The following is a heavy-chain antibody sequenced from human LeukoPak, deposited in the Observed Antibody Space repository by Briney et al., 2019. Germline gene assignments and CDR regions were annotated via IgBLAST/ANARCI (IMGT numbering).Heavy chain of an antibody. CDR1: GYTFTGYY. D-gene: IGHD6-19*01. CDR2: INPNSGGT. Sequence: ASVKVSCKASGYTFTGYYMHWVRQAPGQGLEWMGWINPNSGGTNYAQKFQGRVTMTRDTSISTAYMELSRLRSDDTAVYYCARDNQERVAGCDYWGQGTLVTVSS. CDR3: ARDNQERVAGCDY. V-gene: IGHV1-2*02. J-gene: IGHJ4*02.